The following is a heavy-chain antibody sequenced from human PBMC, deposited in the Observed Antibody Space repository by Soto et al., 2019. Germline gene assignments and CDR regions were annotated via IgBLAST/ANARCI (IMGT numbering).Heavy chain of an antibody. V-gene: IGHV3-11*06. CDR3: ARIGVVTAAGASDY. CDR2: ISVTTASI. Sequence: GGSLRLSCAASGFTFSDYYMSFIRQVPGKGLECVYYISVTTASIPYADSVKGRFTISRDNAKNSLYLQMNSLRAEDTAVYYCARIGVVTAAGASDYWGQGTLVTVSS. J-gene: IGHJ4*02. CDR1: GFTFSDYY. D-gene: IGHD6-13*01.